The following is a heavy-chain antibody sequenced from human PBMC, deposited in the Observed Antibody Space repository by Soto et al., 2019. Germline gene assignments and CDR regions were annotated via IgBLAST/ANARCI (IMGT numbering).Heavy chain of an antibody. CDR2: IWYDGSNK. Sequence: QAQLVESGGGVVQPGRSLRLSCAASGFTFSSYGMHWVRQAPGKGLEWVAVIWYDGSNKYYADSVKGRFTISRDNSKNTLYLQMNSLRAEDTAVYYCARPLSSRKYDAFDIWGQGTMVTVSS. D-gene: IGHD6-13*01. V-gene: IGHV3-33*01. J-gene: IGHJ3*02. CDR3: ARPLSSRKYDAFDI. CDR1: GFTFSSYG.